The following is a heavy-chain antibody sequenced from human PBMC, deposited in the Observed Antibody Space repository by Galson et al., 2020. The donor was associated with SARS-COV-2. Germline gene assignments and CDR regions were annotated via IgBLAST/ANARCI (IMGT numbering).Heavy chain of an antibody. J-gene: IGHJ4*02. V-gene: IGHV3-7*01. CDR1: GFTFSDYW. CDR2: INQDGSQE. D-gene: IGHD3-10*01. Sequence: GGSLRLSCAASGFTFSDYWMDWVRHTPGKGLELVAVINQDGSQEYYVDSVTGRFTISRDNARNSLYLQINSLRGEDTAVYYCARNPSFGLLDYWGQGTLVTVSS. CDR3: ARNPSFGLLDY.